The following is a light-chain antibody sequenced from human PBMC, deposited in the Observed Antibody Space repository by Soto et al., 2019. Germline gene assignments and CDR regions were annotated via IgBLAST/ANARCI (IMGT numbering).Light chain of an antibody. J-gene: IGKJ1*01. V-gene: IGKV1-5*03. CDR1: QSVGNS. CDR2: KAA. CDR3: QQYNAYPWT. Sequence: DIQMTQSPSTLSASVGDRVTITCRASQSVGNSLAWYRQKPGKVPELLIHKAASLEIGVPSRFSGSGSGTEVTLTLTSLQPDDFATYYCQQYNAYPWTFGQGTKVEV.